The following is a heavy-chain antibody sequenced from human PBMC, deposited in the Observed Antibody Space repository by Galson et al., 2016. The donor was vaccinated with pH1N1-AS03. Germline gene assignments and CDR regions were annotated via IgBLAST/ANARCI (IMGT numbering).Heavy chain of an antibody. V-gene: IGHV3-74*01. J-gene: IGHJ4*02. CDR1: GFTFSSYW. Sequence: SLRLSCAASGFTFSSYWMHWVRHLPGKGLVWVSGIDSDGSNTYYADSVRGRFTISRDIAKNTLYLQMNSLRAEDTALYYCADPFGLPWGQGTLITVSS. CDR3: ADPFGLP. D-gene: IGHD2/OR15-2a*01. CDR2: IDSDGSNT.